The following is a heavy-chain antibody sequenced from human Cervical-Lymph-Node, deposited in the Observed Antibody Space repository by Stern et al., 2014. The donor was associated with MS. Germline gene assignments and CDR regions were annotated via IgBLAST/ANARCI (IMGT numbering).Heavy chain of an antibody. V-gene: IGHV3-73*01. J-gene: IGHJ5*02. Sequence: VPLVESGGGLVQPGGSLKLSCAASGFTFRDSAMPWVRQASGKGLEWVGRIRSKAYNYATAYAASVKGRFTISRDDSKNTAYLQMNSLKTGDTAVYYCTRPGEYDYINYNWFGPWGQGTLVTVSS. D-gene: IGHD4-11*01. CDR3: TRPGEYDYINYNWFGP. CDR2: IRSKAYNYAT. CDR1: GFTFRDSA.